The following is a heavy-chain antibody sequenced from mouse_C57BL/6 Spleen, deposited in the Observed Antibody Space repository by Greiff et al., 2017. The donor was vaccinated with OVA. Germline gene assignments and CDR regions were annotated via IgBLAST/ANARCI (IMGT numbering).Heavy chain of an antibody. CDR2: ISYDGSN. V-gene: IGHV3-6*01. CDR3: AREDYSV. D-gene: IGHD1-1*01. Sequence: VQLKESGPGLVKPSQSLSLTCSVTGYSITSGYYWNWIRQFPGNKLEWMGYISYDGSNNYNPSLKNRISITRDTSKNQFFLKLNSVTTEDTATYYCAREDYSVWGTGTTVTVSS. CDR1: GYSITSGYY. J-gene: IGHJ1*03.